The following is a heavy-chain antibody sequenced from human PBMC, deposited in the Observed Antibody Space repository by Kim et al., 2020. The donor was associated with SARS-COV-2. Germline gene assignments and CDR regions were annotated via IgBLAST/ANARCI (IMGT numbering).Heavy chain of an antibody. D-gene: IGHD2-15*01. V-gene: IGHV3-48*02. Sequence: GGSLRLSCAASGLVFSSFSMNWVRQAPGKGLEWVSHISSDGSTTYYAGSVKGRFAISRDNAKNSLSLQMNSLRDEDTAVYYCARSYEGFCSGGACHSGNWFDPWGQGTLVTVSS. CDR1: GLVFSSFS. CDR2: ISSDGSTT. CDR3: ARSYEGFCSGGACHSGNWFDP. J-gene: IGHJ5*02.